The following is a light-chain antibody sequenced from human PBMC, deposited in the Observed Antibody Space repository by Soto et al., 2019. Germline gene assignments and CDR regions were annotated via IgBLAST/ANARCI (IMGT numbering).Light chain of an antibody. CDR2: GAS. CDR1: QSVNKNY. CDR3: QHYGSSYT. V-gene: IGKV3-20*01. Sequence: EIVLTQSPGTLSLSPGERATLSCRASQSVNKNYLAWYQQKPGQAPRLLIYGASSRATGIPDRFSGSGSGTDFTLTISRLEPEDFAVFYCQHYGSSYTFGQGTKLEIK. J-gene: IGKJ2*01.